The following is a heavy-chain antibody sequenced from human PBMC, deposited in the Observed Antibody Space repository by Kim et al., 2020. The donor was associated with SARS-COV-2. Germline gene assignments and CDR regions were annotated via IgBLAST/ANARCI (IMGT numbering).Heavy chain of an antibody. Sequence: ASVKVSCKASGYTFTSYALNWVRQAPGQGLEWMGWINTNTGNPTYAQGFTGRFVFSLDTSVSTAYLQISSLKAEDTAVYYCARMYGGNRRLLVDYWGQGTLVTVSS. V-gene: IGHV7-4-1*02. CDR3: ARMYGGNRRLLVDY. D-gene: IGHD2-15*01. CDR1: GYTFTSYA. J-gene: IGHJ4*02. CDR2: INTNTGNP.